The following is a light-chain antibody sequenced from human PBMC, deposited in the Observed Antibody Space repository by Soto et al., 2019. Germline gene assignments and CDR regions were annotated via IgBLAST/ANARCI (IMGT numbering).Light chain of an antibody. CDR1: QSVSSY. J-gene: IGKJ3*01. Sequence: EIVMTQSPATLSVSPGERATLSCRASQSVSSYLAWYQQKPGQAPRLLVYGASTRATGIPARFSGSGSGTAFTLTISSLQSEDFAVYYCQQYHNLFTFGPGTKVDIK. CDR2: GAS. CDR3: QQYHNLFT. V-gene: IGKV3-15*01.